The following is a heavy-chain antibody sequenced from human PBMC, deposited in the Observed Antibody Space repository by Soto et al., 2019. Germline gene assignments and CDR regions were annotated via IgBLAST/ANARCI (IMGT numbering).Heavy chain of an antibody. J-gene: IGHJ6*02. D-gene: IGHD1-26*01. V-gene: IGHV5-51*07. Sequence: GASLKISCKGSGYSFTSYWIGWVHQMPGKGLVWMGIIYPGDSDTRYSPSFQGQVTISADESISTAYLQWSSLKASDTAMYYCARSLAGATRYYYYGMYVWGQGTTVTVSS. CDR2: IYPGDSDT. CDR3: ARSLAGATRYYYYGMYV. CDR1: GYSFTSYW.